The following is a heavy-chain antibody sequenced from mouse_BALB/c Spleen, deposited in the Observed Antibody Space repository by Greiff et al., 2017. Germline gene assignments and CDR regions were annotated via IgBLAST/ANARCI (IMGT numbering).Heavy chain of an antibody. CDR1: GFSLTCYG. CDR2: IWGDGST. Sequence: VQLVESGPGLVAPSQSLSITCTVSGFSLTCYGVNWVRQPPGKGLEWLGMIWGDGSTDYNSALKSRLSISKDNSKSQVFLKMNSLQTDDTARYYCARDQGFAWFAYWGQGTLVTVSA. V-gene: IGHV2-6-7*01. CDR3: ARDQGFAWFAY. J-gene: IGHJ3*01. D-gene: IGHD3-2*02.